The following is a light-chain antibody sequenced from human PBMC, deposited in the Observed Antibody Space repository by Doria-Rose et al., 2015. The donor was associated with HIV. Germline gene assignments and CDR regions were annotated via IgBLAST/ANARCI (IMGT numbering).Light chain of an antibody. CDR2: DGY. Sequence: TQSPGTLSLSPGERATLSCRASQSFSSTYLAWYQQKPGQAPSLLIYDGYVRATGIPDRFSASGSGTDFTLTINRLEPEDFALYYCHQYGTSWTFGQGTKVEI. J-gene: IGKJ1*01. CDR1: QSFSSTY. V-gene: IGKV3-20*01. CDR3: HQYGTSWT.